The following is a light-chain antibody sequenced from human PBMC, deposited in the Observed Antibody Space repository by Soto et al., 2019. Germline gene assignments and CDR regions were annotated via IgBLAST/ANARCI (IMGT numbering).Light chain of an antibody. Sequence: QSVVTQEPSLTVSPGGTVTLTCASSTGAVTSGYYPNWFRQKPGQAPRSLIYSTSNKHSWTPDRFSGSLLGGKAALTLSGVQPEDEAEYYCAAWDDSLSVPWVFGGGTKLTVL. CDR3: AAWDDSLSVPWV. V-gene: IGLV7-43*01. J-gene: IGLJ3*02. CDR2: STS. CDR1: TGAVTSGYY.